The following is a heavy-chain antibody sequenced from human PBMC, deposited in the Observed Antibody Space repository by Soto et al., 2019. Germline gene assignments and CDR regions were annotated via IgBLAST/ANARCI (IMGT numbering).Heavy chain of an antibody. CDR2: INRSGST. CDR3: ASKGMAWYFDL. CDR1: GGSFSGYY. Sequence: KTSETLSLTCAVYGGSFSGYYWSWIRQPPGKGLEWIGEINRSGSTNYNPSLKSRVTISVDTSKNQFSLKLSSVTAADTAVYYCASKGMAWYFDLWGRGTLVTVSS. J-gene: IGHJ2*01. D-gene: IGHD3-10*01. V-gene: IGHV4-34*01.